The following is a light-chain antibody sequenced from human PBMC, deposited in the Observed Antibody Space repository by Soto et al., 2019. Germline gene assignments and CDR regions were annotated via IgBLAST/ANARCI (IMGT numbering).Light chain of an antibody. CDR2: GNS. CDR1: SSNIGATHD. Sequence: QSVLTQPPSVSGAPGQRVTISCTGSSSNIGATHDVQWYQQLPGTAPKLLIYGNSNRPSGVPDRFSGSKSGTSASLAITGLQADDEADYYCQSYDSSLSAHYVFGTGTKVTVL. J-gene: IGLJ1*01. CDR3: QSYDSSLSAHYV. V-gene: IGLV1-40*01.